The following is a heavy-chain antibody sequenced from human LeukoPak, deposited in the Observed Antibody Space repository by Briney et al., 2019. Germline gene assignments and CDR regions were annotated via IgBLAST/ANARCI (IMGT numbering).Heavy chain of an antibody. CDR1: GYTFTSYY. CDR3: AREAYSSSSPFDY. CDR2: INPSGGST. Sequence: ASVNVSCTASGYTFTSYYMHWVRQAPGQGVEGMGIINPSGGSTSYAQKFQGRVTMTRDMSTSTVYMELSTLRSEDTAVYYCAREAYSSSSPFDYWGQGTLVTVSS. V-gene: IGHV1-46*01. D-gene: IGHD6-6*01. J-gene: IGHJ4*02.